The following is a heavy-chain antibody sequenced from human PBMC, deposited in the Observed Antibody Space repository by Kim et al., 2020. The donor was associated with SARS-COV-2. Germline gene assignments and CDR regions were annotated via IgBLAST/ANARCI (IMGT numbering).Heavy chain of an antibody. Sequence: GGSLRLSCATSGFTFSAYDMNWVRQAPGKGLEWLSFITKTSTTIYYADSLKGRFTISRDNAKNSLYLQMDSLRDEDTAVYYCVRDRMGGAFDIWGQGTMVTVSS. V-gene: IGHV3-48*02. CDR1: GFTFSAYD. CDR2: ITKTSTTI. CDR3: VRDRMGGAFDI. J-gene: IGHJ3*02. D-gene: IGHD3-16*01.